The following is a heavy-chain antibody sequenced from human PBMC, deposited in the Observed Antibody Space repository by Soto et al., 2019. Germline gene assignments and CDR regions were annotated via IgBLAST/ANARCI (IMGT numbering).Heavy chain of an antibody. D-gene: IGHD1-26*01. CDR3: ATLSSGSQNLFDY. J-gene: IGHJ4*02. V-gene: IGHV1-2*02. CDR2: INPNSGGT. CDR1: GYTFTGYY. Sequence: ASVKVSCKASGYTFTGYYMHWVLQAPGQGLEWMGWINPNSGGTNYAQKFQGRVTMTRDTSISTAYMELSRLRSDDTAVYYCATLSSGSQNLFDYWGQGTLVTVSS.